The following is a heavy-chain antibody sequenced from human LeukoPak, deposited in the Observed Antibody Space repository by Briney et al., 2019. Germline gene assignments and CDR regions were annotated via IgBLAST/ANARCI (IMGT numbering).Heavy chain of an antibody. Sequence: PSETLSLTCAVYGGSFSGYYWSWIRQPPGKGLEWIGEINHSGSTNYNPSLKSRVTISVDTSKNQFSLTLSSVAAADTAVYYCARGPVGESLGRDAFDIWGQGTMVTVSS. CDR2: INHSGST. CDR3: ARGPVGESLGRDAFDI. V-gene: IGHV4-34*01. J-gene: IGHJ3*02. CDR1: GGSFSGYY. D-gene: IGHD3-10*01.